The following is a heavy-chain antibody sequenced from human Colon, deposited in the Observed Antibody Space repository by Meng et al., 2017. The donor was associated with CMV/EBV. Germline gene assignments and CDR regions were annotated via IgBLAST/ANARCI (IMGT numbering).Heavy chain of an antibody. CDR1: GGSISSSSYY. CDR3: AREGVIAKGFDY. D-gene: IGHD2-21*01. CDR2: IYYSGST. V-gene: IGHV4-39*07. J-gene: IGHJ4*02. Sequence: SETLSLTCTVSGGSISSSSYYWGWIRQPPGKGLEWIGSIYYSGSTYYNPSLKSRVTISVDTSKNQFSLKLSSVPAPATAVYYCAREGVIAKGFDYWGQGTMVTVSS.